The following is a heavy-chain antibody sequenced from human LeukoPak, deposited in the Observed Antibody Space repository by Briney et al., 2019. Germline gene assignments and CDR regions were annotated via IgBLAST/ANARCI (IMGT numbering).Heavy chain of an antibody. CDR1: GHTFTSYD. D-gene: IGHD4-17*01. CDR3: ATRRAYGDYAEGTKSLDY. CDR2: MNPNSGNT. J-gene: IGHJ4*02. V-gene: IGHV1-8*01. Sequence: GASVKVSCKASGHTFTSYDINWVRQATGQGLEWMGWMNPNSGNTGYAQKFQGRVTMTRNTSISTAYMELSSLRSEDTAVYYCATRRAYGDYAEGTKSLDYWGQGTLVTVSS.